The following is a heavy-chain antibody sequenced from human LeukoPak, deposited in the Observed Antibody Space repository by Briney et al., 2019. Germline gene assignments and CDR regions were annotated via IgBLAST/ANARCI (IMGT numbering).Heavy chain of an antibody. CDR3: ARSKAYSGYFDY. D-gene: IGHD4-11*01. J-gene: IGHJ4*02. V-gene: IGHV4-59*08. CDR1: GASISSYF. Sequence: PSETLSLTCGVSGASISSYFWSWIRQPPGKGLEYIGYIGYSGSTNYNPSLKSRVTISVDTSKNQFSLKLTSVTAADTAVYYCARSKAYSGYFDYWGQGTLVTVSS. CDR2: IGYSGST.